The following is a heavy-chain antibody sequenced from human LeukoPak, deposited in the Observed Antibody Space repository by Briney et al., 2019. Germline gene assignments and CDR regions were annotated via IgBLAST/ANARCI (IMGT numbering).Heavy chain of an antibody. CDR1: GFAFSSSW. CDR2: IKPVGSET. D-gene: IGHD2-2*01. Sequence: GGSLRLSCAASGFAFSSSWMSWVRQAPGKGLEWVANIKPVGSETYYVDSLKGRFTVSRDNAKSSVYLRMNTLSAEYTAVYYCARRAPGYCITTSCPDTYYYYFYMDVWGKGTTVTVSS. CDR3: ARRAPGYCITTSCPDTYYYYFYMDV. V-gene: IGHV3-7*01. J-gene: IGHJ6*03.